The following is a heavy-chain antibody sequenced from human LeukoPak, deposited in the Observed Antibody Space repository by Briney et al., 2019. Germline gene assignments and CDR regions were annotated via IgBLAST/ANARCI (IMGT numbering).Heavy chain of an antibody. Sequence: PGGSLRLSCAASGFTFSSYEMNWVRQAPGKGLEWGSCMSSSGGSTYYADSVKGRFTISRDNFKNTLYLQMNSLRGEDTAVYYCATGRNTSPNHTNMMLVVMGAFDIWGQGTMVTVSS. V-gene: IGHV3-23*01. CDR3: ATGRNTSPNHTNMMLVVMGAFDI. J-gene: IGHJ3*02. D-gene: IGHD3-22*01. CDR1: GFTFSSYE. CDR2: MSSSGGST.